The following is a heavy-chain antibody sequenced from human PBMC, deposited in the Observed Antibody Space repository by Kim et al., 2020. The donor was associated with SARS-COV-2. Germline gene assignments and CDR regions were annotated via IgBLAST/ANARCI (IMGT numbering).Heavy chain of an antibody. V-gene: IGHV4-31*03. J-gene: IGHJ3*02. CDR3: ARDPEYCSCGTCYSDDAFDI. Sequence: SETLSLTCTVSGDSISSGGYYWSWIRQHPGKGLEWIGYIYYGGSTYYNPSLKSRLTMSVDTSKNQFSLKLSSVTAADTAVYYCARDPEYCSCGTCYSDDAFDIWGQGTMVTVSS. CDR1: GDSISSGGYY. CDR2: IYYGGST. D-gene: IGHD2-15*01.